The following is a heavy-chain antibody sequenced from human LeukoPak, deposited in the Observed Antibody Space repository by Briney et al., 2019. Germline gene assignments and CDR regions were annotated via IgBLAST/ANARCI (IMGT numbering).Heavy chain of an antibody. J-gene: IGHJ6*03. CDR2: ISSSSSYI. D-gene: IGHD3-3*01. CDR3: ARDVRFLEWLRQPYYMDV. CDR1: GFTFSNAW. Sequence: GGSLRLSCAASGFTFSNAWMSWVRQAPGKGLEWVSSISSSSSYIYYADSVKGRFTISRDNAKNSLYLQMNSLRAEDTAVYYCARDVRFLEWLRQPYYMDVWGKGTTVTVSS. V-gene: IGHV3-21*01.